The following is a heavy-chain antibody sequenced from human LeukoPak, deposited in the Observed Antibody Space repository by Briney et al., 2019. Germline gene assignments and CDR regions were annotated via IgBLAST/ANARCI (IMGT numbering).Heavy chain of an antibody. CDR2: ISYDGSDK. J-gene: IGHJ4*02. V-gene: IGHV3-30*01. Sequence: PGGSLRLSCAASGFTFSRYAMHWVRQAPGKGLECVAIISYDGSDKYYADSVKGRFTISRDDSKNTLYLQMKSLRPEDTDLYFCARETDFWSGYYPPDYWGQGTLVTVSS. D-gene: IGHD3-3*01. CDR3: ARETDFWSGYYPPDY. CDR1: GFTFSRYA.